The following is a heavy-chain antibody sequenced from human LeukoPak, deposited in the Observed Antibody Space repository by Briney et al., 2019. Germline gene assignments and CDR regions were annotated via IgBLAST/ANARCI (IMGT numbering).Heavy chain of an antibody. V-gene: IGHV3-30*18. CDR1: GYTFTHYG. CDR2: ISYNGNNK. D-gene: IGHD3-3*01. J-gene: IGHJ4*02. CDR3: AKDYRPHDFWSGLVDY. Sequence: GGSLRLSCVISGYTFTHYGFHWVRQAPGKALEWVAYISYNGNNKYEDSVKGRFTISRDNSKSTLHLQMNGLRAEDTAVYYCAKDYRPHDFWSGLVDYWGQGTLVTVSS.